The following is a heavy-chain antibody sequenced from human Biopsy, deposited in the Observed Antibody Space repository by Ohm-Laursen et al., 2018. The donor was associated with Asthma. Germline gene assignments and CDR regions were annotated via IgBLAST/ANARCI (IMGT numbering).Heavy chain of an antibody. Sequence: SLRLSCIASGFTFSDYYMGWIRQAPGKGLEWISYINGKSNSIEYADSVKGRFTISRDNAKNSLYLQMNSLRAEDTAVYYCARDSYSSGLYDDFESWGQGTLVTVSS. J-gene: IGHJ4*02. CDR2: INGKSNSI. CDR1: GFTFSDYY. V-gene: IGHV3-11*01. CDR3: ARDSYSSGLYDDFES. D-gene: IGHD6-19*01.